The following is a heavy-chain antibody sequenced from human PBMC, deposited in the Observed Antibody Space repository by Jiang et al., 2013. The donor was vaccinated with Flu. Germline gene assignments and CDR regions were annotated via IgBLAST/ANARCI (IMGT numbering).Heavy chain of an antibody. V-gene: IGHV4-59*12. CDR2: IYYSGNT. CDR1: GGSISTYY. J-gene: IGHJ4*02. Sequence: PGLVKPSETLSLTCTVSGGSISTYYWSWIRQPPGKGLEWIGYIYYSGNTNLNPSLKSRVTISVDTSKNQFSLKLSSVTAADTAVYYCARAEGVDPMNYGDYGFLDYWGQGTLVTVSS. D-gene: IGHD4-17*01. CDR3: ARAEGVDPMNYGDYGFLDY.